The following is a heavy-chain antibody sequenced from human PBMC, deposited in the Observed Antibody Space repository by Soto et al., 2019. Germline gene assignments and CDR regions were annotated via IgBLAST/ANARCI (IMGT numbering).Heavy chain of an antibody. CDR1: GYSISSGYY. V-gene: IGHV4-38-2*02. CDR2: IYHSGST. CDR3: AYVSGYSYGIFDY. Sequence: SETLSLTCTVSGYSISSGYYWGWIRQPPGKGLEWIGSIYHSGSTYYNPSLKSRVTISVDTSKNQFSLKLSSVTAADTAVYYCAYVSGYSYGIFDYWGQGTLVTVSS. D-gene: IGHD5-18*01. J-gene: IGHJ4*02.